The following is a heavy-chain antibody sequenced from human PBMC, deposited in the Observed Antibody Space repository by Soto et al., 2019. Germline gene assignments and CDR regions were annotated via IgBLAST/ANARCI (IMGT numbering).Heavy chain of an antibody. CDR2: IYYSGST. CDR3: XXGGQLXHXXXYYXGMXV. D-gene: IGHD6-13*01. Sequence: SETLSLTCTVSGGSISSGGYYWSWIRQHPGKGLERIGYIYYSGSTYYNPSLKSRVTISVDTSKNQISLKLSSVTAADTAVFYFXXGGQLXHXXXYYXGMXVWGQGTXXXXXS. V-gene: IGHV4-31*03. J-gene: IGHJ6*02. CDR1: GGSISSGGYY.